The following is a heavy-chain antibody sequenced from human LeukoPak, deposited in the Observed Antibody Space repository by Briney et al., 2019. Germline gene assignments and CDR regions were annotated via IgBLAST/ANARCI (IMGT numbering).Heavy chain of an antibody. J-gene: IGHJ6*03. V-gene: IGHV3-49*04. CDR1: GFSFSSQW. CDR2: IRSKAYGGTT. Sequence: PGGSLRLSCAASGFSFSSQWMSWVRQAPGKGLEWVGFIRSKAYGGTTEYAASVKGRFTISRDDSKSIAYLQMNSLKTEDTAVYYCNYKEYSSSSSNYYYYMDVWGKGTTVTVSS. CDR3: NYKEYSSSSSNYYYYMDV. D-gene: IGHD6-6*01.